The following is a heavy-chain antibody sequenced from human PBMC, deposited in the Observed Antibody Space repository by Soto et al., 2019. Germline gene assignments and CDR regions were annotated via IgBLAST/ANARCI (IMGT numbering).Heavy chain of an antibody. CDR2: ISAYSGKT. Sequence: QVQLVQSGGEVKKPGASVKVSCKTSGYTFTTYGISWVRQAPGQGLEWVGWISAYSGKTHYAQKFQGKVTMTTDTPTNTAYLELSSLRSDDTAVYYCARDPYLGDHQYWGQGTLVTVSS. CDR3: ARDPYLGDHQY. V-gene: IGHV1-18*01. CDR1: GYTFTTYG. J-gene: IGHJ4*02. D-gene: IGHD3-16*01.